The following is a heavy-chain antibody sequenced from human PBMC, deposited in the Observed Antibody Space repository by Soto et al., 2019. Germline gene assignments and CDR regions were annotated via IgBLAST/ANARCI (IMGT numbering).Heavy chain of an antibody. D-gene: IGHD5-12*01. CDR3: AREGVAPYYYYGMDV. CDR2: ISTYNGDT. V-gene: IGHV1-18*01. CDR1: SYTFTRSG. Sequence: ASVKFSCTASSYTFTRSGISRVRQAPGQGLEWMGWISTYNGDTNYAQTFQGRVTMTTDTSTSTVHMEVRSLRSEYTAVYYCAREGVAPYYYYGMDVWGQGTPVTVSS. J-gene: IGHJ6*02.